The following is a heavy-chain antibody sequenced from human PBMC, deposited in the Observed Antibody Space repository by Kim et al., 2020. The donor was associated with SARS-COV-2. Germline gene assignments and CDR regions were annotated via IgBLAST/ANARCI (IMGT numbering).Heavy chain of an antibody. CDR1: AFTFSDYP. CDR3: ARRPINVGMEV. V-gene: IGHV3-23*01. CDR2: INPFSGHGGTI. Sequence: GGSLRLSCATSAFTFSDYPMTWVRQAPGKGLEWVSTINPFSGHGGTIYYADSVKGRFTISRDDSKSTLYLHMNSLRAEDTAVYYCARRPINVGMEVWGQG. J-gene: IGHJ6*02.